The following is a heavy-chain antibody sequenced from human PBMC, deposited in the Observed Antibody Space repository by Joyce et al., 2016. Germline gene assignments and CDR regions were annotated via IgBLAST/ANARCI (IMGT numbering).Heavy chain of an antibody. D-gene: IGHD2-21*02. J-gene: IGHJ4*02. V-gene: IGHV3-30*04. CDR3: AKGVVVTAIRLDY. Sequence: QVQLVEFGGGVVQPGRSLRLACAASGFTFSSYASPWVRQAPGKGLEWVAFISYDGRKKYYADAVKGRFTISRDNSKNTVYLQMNSLKAEDAAVFYCAKGVVVTAIRLDYWGQGTLVTVSS. CDR2: ISYDGRKK. CDR1: GFTFSSYA.